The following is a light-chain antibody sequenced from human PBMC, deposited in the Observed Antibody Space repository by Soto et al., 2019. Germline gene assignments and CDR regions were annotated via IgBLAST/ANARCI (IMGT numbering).Light chain of an antibody. Sequence: EIVLAQSPATLSLSPGERATLSCRASQSVSIYLAWYQQKPGQAPRLLIYDASNRATGTPARFSGSGSGTDFTLTISSLEPEDFAVYYCQQRNNWPPKITFGQGTRLEIK. CDR3: QQRNNWPPKIT. CDR1: QSVSIY. J-gene: IGKJ5*01. V-gene: IGKV3-11*01. CDR2: DAS.